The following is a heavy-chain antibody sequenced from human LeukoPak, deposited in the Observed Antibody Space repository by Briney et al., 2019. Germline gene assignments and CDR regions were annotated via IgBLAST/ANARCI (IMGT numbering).Heavy chain of an antibody. Sequence: SETLSLTCTVSGGSISSYYWSWIRQPPGKGLEWIGYIYYSGSTNYNPSLKSRVTISVDTSKNQFSLKLSSVTAADTAVYYCASGYCSGGSCYSGGWYFDLWGCGTLVTVSS. V-gene: IGHV4-59*01. CDR1: GGSISSYY. J-gene: IGHJ2*01. D-gene: IGHD2-15*01. CDR3: ASGYCSGGSCYSGGWYFDL. CDR2: IYYSGST.